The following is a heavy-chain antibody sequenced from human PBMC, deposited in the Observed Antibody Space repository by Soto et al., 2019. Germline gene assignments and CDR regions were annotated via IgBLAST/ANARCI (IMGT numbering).Heavy chain of an antibody. CDR3: ARDWRHYGLPDY. Sequence: QVQIVQSGAEVKKPGPSGKVSCKASGYSFSTFGISWVRQAPGQGLEWLEWISTDSGDTKYAENFQDRITMTTDPSTNAAYMELRSVRSYDTAVYYCARDWRHYGLPDYWGQGTMVTVSS. J-gene: IGHJ4*02. CDR1: GYSFSTFG. D-gene: IGHD4-17*01. V-gene: IGHV1-18*01. CDR2: ISTDSGDT.